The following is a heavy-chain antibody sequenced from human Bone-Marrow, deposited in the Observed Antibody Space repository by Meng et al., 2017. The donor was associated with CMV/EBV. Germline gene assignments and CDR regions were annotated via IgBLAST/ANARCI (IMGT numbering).Heavy chain of an antibody. CDR2: ISSSGSTI. Sequence: GGSLRLSCAASGFTFSDYYMSWIRQAPGKGLEWASYISSSGSTIYYADSVKGRFTISRDNAKNSLYLQMNSLRAEDTAVYYCARDWFDDFWSGSTDVWGQGTTVTVSS. J-gene: IGHJ6*02. V-gene: IGHV3-11*04. CDR3: ARDWFDDFWSGSTDV. D-gene: IGHD3-3*01. CDR1: GFTFSDYY.